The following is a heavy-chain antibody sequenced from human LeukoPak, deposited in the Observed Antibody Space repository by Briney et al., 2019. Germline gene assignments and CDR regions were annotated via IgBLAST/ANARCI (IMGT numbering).Heavy chain of an antibody. CDR3: ARDRVGVQVPAANTNWFDP. V-gene: IGHV3-30-3*01. CDR1: GFTFSSYA. Sequence: PRGSLRLSCAASGFTFSSYAMHWVRQAPGKGLEWVAVISYDGSNKYYADSVKGRFTISRDNSKNTLYLQMNSLRAEDTAVYYCARDRVGVQVPAANTNWFDPWGQGTLVTVSS. D-gene: IGHD2-2*01. J-gene: IGHJ5*02. CDR2: ISYDGSNK.